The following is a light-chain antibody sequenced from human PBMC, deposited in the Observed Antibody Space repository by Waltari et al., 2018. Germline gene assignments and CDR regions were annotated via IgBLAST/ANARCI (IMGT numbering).Light chain of an antibody. CDR1: QSVSSSY. CDR3: QQYGSSRT. V-gene: IGKV3-20*01. CDR2: GAS. J-gene: IGKJ1*01. Sequence: EIVLTQSPGTLSLSPGERATLSCRASQSVSSSYLAWYQQKPGQAPSLLIYGASSRATDIPDRFSGSGSGTDFTLTISRLEPEDFAVYYCQQYGSSRTFGQGTKVEIK.